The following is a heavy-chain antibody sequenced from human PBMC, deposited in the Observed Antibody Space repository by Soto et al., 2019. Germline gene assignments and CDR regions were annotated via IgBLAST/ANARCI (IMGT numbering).Heavy chain of an antibody. D-gene: IGHD2-2*01. Sequence: SETLSLTCTVSGGSMISYYWSWIRQPPGRGLEWIGFIYYAGSTKYNPSLNSRVTISVDTSKNQFSLTVTSVTAADTAVYYCARLNAYCVSTNCHGYYGMDVWGQGTTVNVSS. CDR3: ARLNAYCVSTNCHGYYGMDV. V-gene: IGHV4-59*08. CDR1: GGSMISYY. CDR2: IYYAGST. J-gene: IGHJ6*02.